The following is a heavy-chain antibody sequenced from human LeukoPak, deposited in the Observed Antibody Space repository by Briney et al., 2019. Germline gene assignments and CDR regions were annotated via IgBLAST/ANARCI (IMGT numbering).Heavy chain of an antibody. CDR3: ASQVTTYLHYYYYYYMDV. V-gene: IGHV4-39*07. CDR2: IYYSGST. D-gene: IGHD4-17*01. CDR1: GGSISSSSYY. Sequence: PSETLSLTCTVSGGSISSSSYYWGWIRQPPGKGLEWIGSIYYSGSTYYNPSLKSRVTISVDTSKNQFSLKLSSVTAADTAVYYCASQVTTYLHYYYYYYMDVWGKGTTVTDSS. J-gene: IGHJ6*03.